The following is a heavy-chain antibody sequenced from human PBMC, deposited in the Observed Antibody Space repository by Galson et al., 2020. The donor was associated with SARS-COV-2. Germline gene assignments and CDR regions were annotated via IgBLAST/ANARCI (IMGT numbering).Heavy chain of an antibody. Sequence: ASVKVSCKASGYTFTGYYMHWVRQAPGQGLEWMGWINPNSGGTNYAQKFQGRVTMTRDTSISTAYMELSRLRSDDTAVYYCARDWALYSSSWTWFDPWGQGTLVTVSS. V-gene: IGHV1-2*02. D-gene: IGHD6-13*01. J-gene: IGHJ5*02. CDR2: INPNSGGT. CDR1: GYTFTGYY. CDR3: ARDWALYSSSWTWFDP.